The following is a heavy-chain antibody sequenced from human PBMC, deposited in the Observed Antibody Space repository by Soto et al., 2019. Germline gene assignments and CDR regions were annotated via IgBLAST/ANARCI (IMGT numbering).Heavy chain of an antibody. CDR1: GYTFTSYG. J-gene: IGHJ3*02. D-gene: IGHD6-6*01. V-gene: IGHV1-18*01. CDR3: ARPNQRIAARPYLDAFDI. CDR2: ISAYNGNT. Sequence: ASVKVSCKASGYTFTSYGISWVRQAPGQGLEWMGWISAYNGNTNYAQKLQGRVTMTTDTSTSTDYMDLRSLRSDDTAVYYCARPNQRIAARPYLDAFDIWGQGTMVTVSS.